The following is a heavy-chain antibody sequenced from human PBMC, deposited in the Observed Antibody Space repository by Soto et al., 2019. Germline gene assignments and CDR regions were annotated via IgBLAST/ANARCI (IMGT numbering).Heavy chain of an antibody. CDR1: GFTFSSYS. J-gene: IGHJ4*02. Sequence: GGSLRLSCAASGFTFSSYSMNWVRQAPGKGLEWVSSISSSSSYIYYADSVKGRFTISRDNAKNSLYLQMNSLRAEDTAVYYCARSKLCSSTRPYSNYVDYWGQGTLVTVSS. V-gene: IGHV3-21*01. CDR3: ARSKLCSSTRPYSNYVDY. CDR2: ISSSSSYI. D-gene: IGHD2-2*01.